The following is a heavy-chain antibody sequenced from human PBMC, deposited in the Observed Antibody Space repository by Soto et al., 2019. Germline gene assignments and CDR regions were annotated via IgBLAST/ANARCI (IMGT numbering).Heavy chain of an antibody. V-gene: IGHV4-39*01. Sequence: PSETLSLTCTVSGGSISSSSYYWGWIRQPPGKGLEWIGSIYYSGSTYYNPSLKSRVTISVDTSKNQFSLKLSSVTAADTAVYYCARLIWYGYYFDYWGQGTLVTVSS. CDR2: IYYSGST. D-gene: IGHD6-13*01. J-gene: IGHJ4*02. CDR1: GGSISSSSYY. CDR3: ARLIWYGYYFDY.